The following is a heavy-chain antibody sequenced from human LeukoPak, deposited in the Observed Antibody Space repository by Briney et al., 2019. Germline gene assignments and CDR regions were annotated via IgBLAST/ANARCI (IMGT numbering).Heavy chain of an antibody. Sequence: SETLSLTCTVSGASISSGDYYWSWIRQPPGKGLEWIGYIHYSGNSYCNPSLKSRVTISIDTSKNQFSLKLSSVTAADTAVYYCARPKGRGCNGGTCYTDWFDPWGQGTLVTVSS. CDR2: IHYSGNS. CDR1: GASISSGDYY. V-gene: IGHV4-30-4*01. D-gene: IGHD2-15*01. J-gene: IGHJ5*02. CDR3: ARPKGRGCNGGTCYTDWFDP.